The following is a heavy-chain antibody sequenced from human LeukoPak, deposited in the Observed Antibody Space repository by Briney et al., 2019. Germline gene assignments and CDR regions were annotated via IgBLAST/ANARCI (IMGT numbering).Heavy chain of an antibody. CDR3: ARDQSGYYYFDY. V-gene: IGHV1-69*13. CDR2: IIPIFGTA. CDR1: GGTFSSYA. D-gene: IGHD3-3*01. Sequence: SVKVSCKASGGTFSSYAISWVRQAPGQGLEWMGGIIPIFGTANYAQKFQGRVTITADESTSTAYMELSSLRSEDTAVYYCARDQSGYYYFDYWGQGTLVTVSS. J-gene: IGHJ4*02.